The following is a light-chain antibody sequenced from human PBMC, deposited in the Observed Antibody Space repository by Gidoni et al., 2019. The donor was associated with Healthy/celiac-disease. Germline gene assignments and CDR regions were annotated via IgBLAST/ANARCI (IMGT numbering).Light chain of an antibody. CDR2: DAS. Sequence: DIQLTQSPYSLSASVGDRVTITCQASQDSSNYLNWYQQKPGKAPKLLIYDASNLETGVPSRFSGSGSGTDFTFTISSLQPEDIATYYCQQYDNLPPYTFGQXTKLEIK. CDR3: QQYDNLPPYT. CDR1: QDSSNY. V-gene: IGKV1-33*01. J-gene: IGKJ2*01.